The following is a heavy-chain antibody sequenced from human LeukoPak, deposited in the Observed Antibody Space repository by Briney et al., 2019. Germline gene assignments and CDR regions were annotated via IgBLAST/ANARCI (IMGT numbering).Heavy chain of an antibody. D-gene: IGHD3-10*02. V-gene: IGHV3-48*03. CDR2: ISKSGDTI. J-gene: IGHJ3*02. Sequence: PGGSLRLSCAAFGFTFSSYEMNWVRQAPGKGLEWVSFISKSGDTIYYANSVRGRFTISRDNAQKSLYLQMNSLRAEDTAVYYCARGDTGYVRGDPFGIWGQGTMVTVSS. CDR1: GFTFSSYE. CDR3: ARGDTGYVRGDPFGI.